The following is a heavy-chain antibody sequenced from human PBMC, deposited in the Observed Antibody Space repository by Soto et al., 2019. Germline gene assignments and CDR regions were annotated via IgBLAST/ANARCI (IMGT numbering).Heavy chain of an antibody. J-gene: IGHJ3*02. CDR1: GFTFSSYG. CDR2: ISYDGSNK. D-gene: IGHD6-19*01. CDR3: AKVLIAVAGQDAFDI. V-gene: IGHV3-30*18. Sequence: QVQLVESGGGVVQPGRSLRLSCAASGFTFSSYGMHWVRQAPGKGLEWVAVISYDGSNKYYADSVKGRFTISRDNSKNTLYLQMNSLRAEDTAVYYCAKVLIAVAGQDAFDIWGQGTVVTVSS.